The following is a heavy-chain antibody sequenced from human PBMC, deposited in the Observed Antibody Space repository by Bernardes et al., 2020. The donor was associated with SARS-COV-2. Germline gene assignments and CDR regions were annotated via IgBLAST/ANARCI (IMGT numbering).Heavy chain of an antibody. Sequence: ASVKVSCKASGYTFTTYGIAWVRQAPGQGLEWMGGNSGYNGNTDYAQKLQGRVTMTTDTSTSTAYMELKSLTADDTAMYYCARTWIHLLALPDYWGQGTLVTVSS. CDR3: ARTWIHLLALPDY. D-gene: IGHD5-18*01. CDR1: GYTFTTYG. V-gene: IGHV1-18*01. J-gene: IGHJ4*02. CDR2: NSGYNGNT.